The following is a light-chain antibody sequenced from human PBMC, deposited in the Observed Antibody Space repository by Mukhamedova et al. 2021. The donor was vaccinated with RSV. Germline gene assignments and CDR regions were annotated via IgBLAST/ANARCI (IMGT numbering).Light chain of an antibody. V-gene: IGKV4-1*01. J-gene: IGKJ1*01. Sequence: INCKSSQSVLYSSNNKNYLAWYQQKPGQPPKLLIYWASTRESGVPDRFSGSGSGTDFTLTISSLQAEDVAVYYCQQYYSTPTFG. CDR1: QSVLYSSNNKNY. CDR3: QQYYSTPT. CDR2: WAS.